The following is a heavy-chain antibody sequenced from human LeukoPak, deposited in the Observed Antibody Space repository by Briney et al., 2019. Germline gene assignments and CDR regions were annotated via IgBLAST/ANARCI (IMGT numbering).Heavy chain of an antibody. CDR3: AGGSSWYFGDY. J-gene: IGHJ4*02. V-gene: IGHV3-64*01. CDR2: ISSNGGST. CDR1: GFTFSSYA. D-gene: IGHD6-13*01. Sequence: GGSLRLSCAASGFTFSSYAMHWVRQAPGKGLEYVSAISSNGGSTYYANSVKGRFTISRDNSKNTLYLQMGSLRAEDMAVYYCAGGSSWYFGDYWGQGTLVTVSS.